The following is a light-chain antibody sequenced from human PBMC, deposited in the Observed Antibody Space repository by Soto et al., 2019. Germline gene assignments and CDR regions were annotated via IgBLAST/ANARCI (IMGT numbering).Light chain of an antibody. J-gene: IGKJ5*01. CDR2: GAS. CDR1: QAFSNL. V-gene: IGKV1-12*01. CDR3: QHYHNLPIT. Sequence: DIQMTQSPSSVSASVGDRVIITCRASQAFSNLLAWYQQKPGKAPKLLIYGASTLQGGVPSRFSGSESGTDFTLTISSVQPEDFATYYCQHYHNLPITFGQGTRLEIK.